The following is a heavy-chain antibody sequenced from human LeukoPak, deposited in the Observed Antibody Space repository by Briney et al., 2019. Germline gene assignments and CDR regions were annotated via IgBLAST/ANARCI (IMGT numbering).Heavy chain of an antibody. CDR1: GGSIRSSSYY. J-gene: IGHJ5*02. CDR2: IYYSGST. Sequence: SETLSLTCTVSGGSIRSSSYYWGWIRQPPGKGLEWIGSIYYSGSTYYNPSLKSRVTISVDTSKNQFSLKLSSVTAADTAVYYCARGGRAIVANWFDPWGQGTLVTVSS. D-gene: IGHD5-12*01. V-gene: IGHV4-39*07. CDR3: ARGGRAIVANWFDP.